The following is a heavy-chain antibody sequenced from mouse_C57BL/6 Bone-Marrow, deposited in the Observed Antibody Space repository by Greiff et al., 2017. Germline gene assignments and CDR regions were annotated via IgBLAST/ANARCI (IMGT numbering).Heavy chain of an antibody. CDR2: IDPSDSYT. Sequence: VQLQQPGAELVMPGASVKLSCKASGYTFTSYWMHWVKQRPGQGLEWIGEIDPSDSYTNYNQKFKGKSTLTVDKSSSTAYMQLSSLTSEDSAVYYCARSYYGSSYERAYAMDYWGQGTSVTVSS. J-gene: IGHJ4*01. CDR3: ARSYYGSSYERAYAMDY. V-gene: IGHV1-69*01. D-gene: IGHD1-1*01. CDR1: GYTFTSYW.